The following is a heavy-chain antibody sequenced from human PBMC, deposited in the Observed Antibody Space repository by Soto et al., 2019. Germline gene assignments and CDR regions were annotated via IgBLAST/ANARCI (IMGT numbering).Heavy chain of an antibody. CDR1: GFPFSSYW. J-gene: IGHJ5*02. V-gene: IGHV3-74*01. Sequence: GGSLRLSCSASGFPFSSYWMHWVRPAPGKGLVWVSRINSDGSSTSYADSVKGRFTISRDNAKNTLYLQMNSLRAEDTAVYYCARALYCSGGSCYSENWFDPWGQGTLVTVSS. D-gene: IGHD2-15*01. CDR3: ARALYCSGGSCYSENWFDP. CDR2: INSDGSST.